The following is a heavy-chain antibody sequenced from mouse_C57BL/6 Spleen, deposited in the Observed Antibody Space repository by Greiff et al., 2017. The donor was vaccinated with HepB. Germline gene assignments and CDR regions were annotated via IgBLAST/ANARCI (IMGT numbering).Heavy chain of an antibody. CDR1: GYTFTDYY. J-gene: IGHJ3*01. CDR2: INPNNGGT. V-gene: IGHV1-26*01. Sequence: EVQLQQSGPELVKPGASVKISCKASGYTFTDYYMNWVKQSHGKSLEWIGDINPNNGGTSYNQKFKGKATLTVDKSSSTAYMELRSLTSEDSAVYYCATPLTGFPWFAYWGQGTLVTVSA. CDR3: ATPLTGFPWFAY. D-gene: IGHD4-1*01.